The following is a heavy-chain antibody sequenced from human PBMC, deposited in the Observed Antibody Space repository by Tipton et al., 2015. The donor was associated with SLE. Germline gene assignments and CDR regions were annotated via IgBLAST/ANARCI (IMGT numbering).Heavy chain of an antibody. D-gene: IGHD6-19*01. CDR1: GGSVSSGGYS. CDR2: IFPSGST. Sequence: TLSLTCAVSGGSVSSGGYSWSWIRQPPGKGLEWIGYIFPSGSTYYNPSLKSRVTISVDTSKNQFSLKLSSVTAADTAVYYCARDFRSVAGTGYFQHWGQGTLVTVSS. CDR3: ARDFRSVAGTGYFQH. V-gene: IGHV4-30-2*01. J-gene: IGHJ1*01.